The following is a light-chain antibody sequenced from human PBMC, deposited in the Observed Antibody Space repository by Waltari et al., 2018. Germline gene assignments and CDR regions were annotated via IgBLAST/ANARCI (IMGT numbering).Light chain of an antibody. CDR1: QSVLYSTNNKNY. CDR3: QQYYSTPFT. Sequence: DIVMTQSPDSLAVSLGECATTTCKSSQSVLYSTNNKNYLAWYQQKPGQPPKLLIYWASTRESGVPDRFSGSGSGTDFTLTISSLQAEDVAVYYCQQYYSTPFTFGPGTKVDIK. CDR2: WAS. J-gene: IGKJ3*01. V-gene: IGKV4-1*01.